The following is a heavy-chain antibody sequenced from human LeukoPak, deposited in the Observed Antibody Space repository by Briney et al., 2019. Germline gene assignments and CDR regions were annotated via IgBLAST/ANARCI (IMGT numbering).Heavy chain of an antibody. CDR2: ISGSGGST. CDR3: AKAGSIAARPPIFDY. J-gene: IGHJ4*02. Sequence: PGGSLRLSCAASGFTFSSYAMSWVRQAPGKGLEWVSAISGSGGSTYYADFVKGRFTISRDNSKNTLYLQMNSLRAEDTAVYYCAKAGSIAARPPIFDYWGQGTLVTVSS. CDR1: GFTFSSYA. V-gene: IGHV3-23*01. D-gene: IGHD6-6*01.